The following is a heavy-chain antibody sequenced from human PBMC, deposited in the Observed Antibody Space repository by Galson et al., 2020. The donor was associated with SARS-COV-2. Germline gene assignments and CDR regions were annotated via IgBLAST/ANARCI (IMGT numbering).Heavy chain of an antibody. CDR3: ARLHYGEYAPEAFDI. Sequence: TLSLTCAVSGTSISRGSYSRNWHRQPPGQGPESIGYISPSGGTYYNPSLKSQVTISGDRSKNQFSLRLSSVTASYTAVYYCARLHYGEYAPEAFDISGPGTRGTV. CDR2: ISPSGGT. V-gene: IGHV4-30-2*01. J-gene: IGHJ3*02. D-gene: IGHD4-17*01. CDR1: GTSISRGSYS.